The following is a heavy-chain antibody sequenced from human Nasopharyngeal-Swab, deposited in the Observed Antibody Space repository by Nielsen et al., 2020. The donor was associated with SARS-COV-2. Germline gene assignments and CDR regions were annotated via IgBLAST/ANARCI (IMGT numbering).Heavy chain of an antibody. CDR3: VSSYYGSAY. CDR1: GFTFSNYN. V-gene: IGHV3-48*04. CDR2: ITSTSSTI. J-gene: IGHJ4*02. D-gene: IGHD3-10*01. Sequence: GGSLRLSCAASGFTFSNYNMNWVRQAPGKGLEWVSYITSTSSTIYYADSVKGRFTISRDNAKNSLSLQINSLRAEDTAMYYCVSSYYGSAYWGQGTTVTVSS.